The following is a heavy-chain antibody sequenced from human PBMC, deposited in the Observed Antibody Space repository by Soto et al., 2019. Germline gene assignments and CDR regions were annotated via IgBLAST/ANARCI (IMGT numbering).Heavy chain of an antibody. D-gene: IGHD5-18*01. CDR3: ARIERDSYGYVSYYYGMDV. CDR2: IYYSGST. Sequence: SEPLSLPCTVSGGSISRHYWSWIRQPPGKGLEWIGYIYYSGSTNYNPSLRSRVTISVDTSKYQFSLKLRSVTAADTAVYYCARIERDSYGYVSYYYGMDVWGQGTTVTVAS. J-gene: IGHJ6*02. CDR1: GGSISRHY. V-gene: IGHV4-59*11.